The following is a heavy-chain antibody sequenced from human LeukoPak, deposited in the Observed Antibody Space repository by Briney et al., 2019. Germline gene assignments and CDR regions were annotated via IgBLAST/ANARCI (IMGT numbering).Heavy chain of an antibody. V-gene: IGHV3-30-3*01. CDR3: ARAGEDVVLGPAPVGGSPYNWFDP. CDR2: ISYHGIDK. D-gene: IGHD2-2*01. Sequence: GGSLRLSCAASGFTFSHYAMLWVSQAPGKGLEWVAVISYHGIDKYYADSVKGRFTISRDNSKNALYLQMNSLRPEDTAVYYCARAGEDVVLGPAPVGGSPYNWFDPWGQGTLVTVSS. J-gene: IGHJ5*02. CDR1: GFTFSHYA.